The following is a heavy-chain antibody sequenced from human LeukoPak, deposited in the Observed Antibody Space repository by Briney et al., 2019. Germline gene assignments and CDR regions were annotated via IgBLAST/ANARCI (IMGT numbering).Heavy chain of an antibody. CDR1: GGSISSYY. D-gene: IGHD1-26*01. CDR3: ARTYSGSYGDAFDI. CDR2: IYYSGST. Sequence: KPSETLSLTCTVSGGSISSYYWSWIRQPPGKGLEWIGYIYYSGSTNYNPSLKSRVTISVDTSKNQFSLKLSSVTAADTAVYYCARTYSGSYGDAFDIWGQGTMVTVSS. J-gene: IGHJ3*02. V-gene: IGHV4-59*12.